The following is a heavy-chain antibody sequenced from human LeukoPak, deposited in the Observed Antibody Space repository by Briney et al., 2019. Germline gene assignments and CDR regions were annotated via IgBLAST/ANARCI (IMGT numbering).Heavy chain of an antibody. CDR2: INHSGST. D-gene: IGHD2-2*02. Sequence: SETLSVTCAVYGGSFSGYYWSWIRQPPGKGLEWIGEINHSGSTNYNPSLKSRVTISVDTSKNQFSLKLSSVTAADTAMYYCARGRRDIVVVPAAIVFFDPWGQGTLVTVSS. CDR1: GGSFSGYY. V-gene: IGHV4-34*01. CDR3: ARGRRDIVVVPAAIVFFDP. J-gene: IGHJ5*02.